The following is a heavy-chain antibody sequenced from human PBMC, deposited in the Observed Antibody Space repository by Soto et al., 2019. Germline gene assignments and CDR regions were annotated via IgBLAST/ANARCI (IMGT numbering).Heavy chain of an antibody. CDR3: ARRAYYYDSSGYFSRGSMDV. CDR2: IIPIFGTA. V-gene: IGHV1-69*13. CDR1: GGTFSSYA. J-gene: IGHJ6*02. Sequence: ASVKVSCKASGGTFSSYAISWVRQAPGQGLEWMGGIIPIFGTANYAQKFQGRVTITADESTSTAYMELSSLRSEDTAVYYCARRAYYYDSSGYFSRGSMDVWGQGTTVTVSS. D-gene: IGHD3-22*01.